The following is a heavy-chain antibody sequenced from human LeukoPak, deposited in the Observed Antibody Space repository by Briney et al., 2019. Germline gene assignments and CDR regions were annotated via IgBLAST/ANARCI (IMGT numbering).Heavy chain of an antibody. J-gene: IGHJ4*02. V-gene: IGHV3-48*01. CDR2: ITSDRNTI. D-gene: IGHD3-3*01. CDR3: ARSTEWFADY. CDR1: GFDFRVYS. Sequence: PGVPLRLSCAASGFDFRVYSMNWVREAPGKGLEWISYITSDRNTIYDADSVRGRFTISRDNAKKSVYLVLSNLRADDTAMYYCARSTEWFADYWGQGTLVTVSS.